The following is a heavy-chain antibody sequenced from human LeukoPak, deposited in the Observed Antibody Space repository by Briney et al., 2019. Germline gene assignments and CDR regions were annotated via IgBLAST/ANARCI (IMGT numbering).Heavy chain of an antibody. J-gene: IGHJ6*02. CDR3: ARDKDSSGWSYYYYYGMDV. D-gene: IGHD6-19*01. CDR1: GYTFTSYG. V-gene: IGHV1-18*01. Sequence: ASVKVSCKASGYTFTSYGISWVRQAPGQGLEWMGWISAYNGNTNYALKLQGRVTMTTDTSTSTAYMELRSLRSDDTAVYYCARDKDSSGWSYYYYYGMDVWGQGTTVTVSS. CDR2: ISAYNGNT.